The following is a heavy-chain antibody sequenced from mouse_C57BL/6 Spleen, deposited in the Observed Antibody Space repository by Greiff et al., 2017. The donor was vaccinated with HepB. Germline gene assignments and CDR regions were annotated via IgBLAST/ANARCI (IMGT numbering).Heavy chain of an antibody. CDR1: GFSFTSYG. J-gene: IGHJ2*01. CDR2: IWSGGST. D-gene: IGHD4-1*01. V-gene: IGHV2-5*01. Sequence: VKLQESGPGLVQPSQRLSITCTVSGFSFTSYGVHWVRQSPGKGLEWLGVIWSGGSTDYNAAFMSRLSITKDNSKSQVFFKMNSLQADDTAIYYCAKPGSHNYFDYWGQGTTLTVSS. CDR3: AKPGSHNYFDY.